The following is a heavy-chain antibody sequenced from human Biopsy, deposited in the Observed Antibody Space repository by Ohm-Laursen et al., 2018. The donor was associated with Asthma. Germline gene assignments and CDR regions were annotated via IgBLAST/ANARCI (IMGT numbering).Heavy chain of an antibody. V-gene: IGHV1-18*01. Sequence: SSVKVSCKASGYTFNSAGITWVRQAPGQGLEWMGWISVYNGNTKVAQKLQDRVTMITDTSTSTAYMELRSLRSDDTAVYFCARAVDYSHYYGIDVWAKGPRSPSP. J-gene: IGHJ6*02. D-gene: IGHD3-10*01. CDR3: ARAVDYSHYYGIDV. CDR2: ISVYNGNT. CDR1: GYTFNSAG.